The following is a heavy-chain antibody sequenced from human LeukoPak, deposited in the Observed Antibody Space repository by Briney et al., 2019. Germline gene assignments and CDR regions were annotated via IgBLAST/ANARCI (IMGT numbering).Heavy chain of an antibody. D-gene: IGHD2-15*01. V-gene: IGHV3-23*01. CDR2: ISGSGGST. Sequence: GGSLRLSCAASGFTFSTYAMSWVRQAPGKGLGWVSTISGSGGSTYYADSVKGRFTLSRDNSKNTLYLQMNSLRAEDTAVYYCAKNGDRGAYCSGGSCYPYYYYYMDVWGKGTTVTISS. CDR3: AKNGDRGAYCSGGSCYPYYYYYMDV. J-gene: IGHJ6*03. CDR1: GFTFSTYA.